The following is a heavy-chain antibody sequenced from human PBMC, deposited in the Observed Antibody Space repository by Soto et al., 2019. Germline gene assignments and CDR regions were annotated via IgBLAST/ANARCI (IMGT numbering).Heavy chain of an antibody. CDR2: IIPIFGTA. D-gene: IGHD2-2*02. Sequence: ASVKVSCKASGGTFSSYAISWVRQAPGQGLEWMGGIIPIFGTANYAQKFRGRVTITADESTSTAYMELSSLRSEDTAVYYCASFRDPGVVSAALRSYNWSDPWGQGTLVTVSS. V-gene: IGHV1-69*13. CDR1: GGTFSSYA. CDR3: ASFRDPGVVSAALRSYNWSDP. J-gene: IGHJ5*02.